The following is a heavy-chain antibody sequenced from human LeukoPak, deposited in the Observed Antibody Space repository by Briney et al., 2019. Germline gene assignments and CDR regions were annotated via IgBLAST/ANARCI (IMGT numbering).Heavy chain of an antibody. D-gene: IGHD3-22*01. CDR2: IYHSGST. CDR1: GGSISSSNW. J-gene: IGHJ4*02. V-gene: IGHV4-4*02. Sequence: PSGTLSLTCAVSGGSISSSNWWSWVRQPPGKGLEWIGEIYHSGSTNYNPSLKSRVTISVDKSKNQFSLKLSSVTAADTAVYYCARADYCDSSGYSYWGQGTLVTVSS. CDR3: ARADYCDSSGYSY.